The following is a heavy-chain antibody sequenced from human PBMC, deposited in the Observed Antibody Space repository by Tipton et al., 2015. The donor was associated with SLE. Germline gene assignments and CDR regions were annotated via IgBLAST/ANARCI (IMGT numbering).Heavy chain of an antibody. J-gene: IGHJ4*02. CDR1: GDSVSSYY. Sequence: TLSLTCTVSGDSVSSYYWGWSGQPRGKGLEWIGSFAPSGSTFYNPTLNSRVSISSHTSKNEFSLRLSSVTAADTAVYYCARGGITLFVVVTSAYWGQGTLVTVSS. D-gene: IGHD3-3*01. CDR3: ARGGITLFVVVTSAY. V-gene: IGHV4-38-2*02. CDR2: FAPSGST.